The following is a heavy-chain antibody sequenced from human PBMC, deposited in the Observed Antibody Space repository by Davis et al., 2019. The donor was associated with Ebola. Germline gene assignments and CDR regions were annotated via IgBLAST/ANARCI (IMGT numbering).Heavy chain of an antibody. V-gene: IGHV1-46*01. CDR3: AREVIVVVTATHYYYYGMDV. CDR2: INPSGGST. Sequence: ASVKVSCKASGYTFTSYYMHWVRQAPGQGLEWMGIINPSGGSTSYAQKFQGSVTMTRDTSTSTVYMELSSLRSEDTAVYYCAREVIVVVTATHYYYYGMDVWGKGTTVTVSS. CDR1: GYTFTSYY. J-gene: IGHJ6*04. D-gene: IGHD2-21*02.